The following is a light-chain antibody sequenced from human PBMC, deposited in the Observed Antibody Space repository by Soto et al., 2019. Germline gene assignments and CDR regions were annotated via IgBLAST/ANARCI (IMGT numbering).Light chain of an antibody. CDR2: DAS. J-gene: IGKJ2*01. CDR3: QQRSNWPTT. CDR1: QSVSSY. V-gene: IGKV3-11*01. Sequence: EIVLTQSPATLSLSPGERATLSCRASQSVSSYLAWYQQKPGQGPRRLIYDASNRATGIPARFSGSGSGTDLRLSISSLEPEDFAVYYCQQRSNWPTTFGQVTKLDIK.